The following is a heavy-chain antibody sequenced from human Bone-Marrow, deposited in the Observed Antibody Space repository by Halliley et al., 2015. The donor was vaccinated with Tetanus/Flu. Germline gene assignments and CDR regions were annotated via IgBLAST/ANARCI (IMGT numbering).Heavy chain of an antibody. D-gene: IGHD3-10*01. J-gene: IGHJ4*02. CDR3: ARGGGRYYSPYD. CDR2: IYAGGSA. CDR1: GFTVNNNY. V-gene: IGHV3-53*01. Sequence: SLRLSCAASGFTVNNNYFSWVRQAPGKGLEWVSSIYAGGSAYFADSVRGRFTISRDESKNTLYLQMNNLRVEDTAVYHCARGGGRYYSPYDWGQGTLVTVSS.